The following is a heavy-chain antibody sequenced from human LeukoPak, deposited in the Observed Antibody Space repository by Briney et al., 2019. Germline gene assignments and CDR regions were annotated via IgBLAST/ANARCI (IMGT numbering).Heavy chain of an antibody. CDR1: GFTFSNAW. CDR2: IKSKTDGGTT. V-gene: IGHV3-15*01. D-gene: IGHD4-17*01. CDR3: TTDGAGSDYGDSNDAFDI. J-gene: IGHJ3*02. Sequence: GGSLRLSCAASGFTFSNAWMSWVRQAPGKGLEWVGRIKSKTDGGTTDYAAPVKGRFTISRDDSKNTLYLQMNSLKTVDTAVYYCTTDGAGSDYGDSNDAFDIWGQGTMVTVSS.